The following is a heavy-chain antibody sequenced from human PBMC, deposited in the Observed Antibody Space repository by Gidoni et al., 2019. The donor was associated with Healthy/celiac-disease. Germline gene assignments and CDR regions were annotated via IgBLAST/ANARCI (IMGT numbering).Heavy chain of an antibody. CDR2: IYPGDSDT. D-gene: IGHD1-26*01. CDR1: GYSFTSYW. J-gene: IGHJ4*02. CDR3: ARLVAVGATNPFGY. V-gene: IGHV5-51*01. Sequence: DVPLLQSGAEVKTPGASLTISCKGSGYSFTSYWIGWVRQMPGKGLGWMGSIYPGDSDTRYSPSFQGQVTISADKSISTAYLQWSSLKASDTAMYYCARLVAVGATNPFGYWGQGTLVTVSS.